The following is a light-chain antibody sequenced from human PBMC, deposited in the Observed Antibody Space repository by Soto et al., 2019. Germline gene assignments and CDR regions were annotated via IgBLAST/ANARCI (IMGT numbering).Light chain of an antibody. CDR3: QQYGSSPYT. J-gene: IGKJ2*01. Sequence: EIVLTQSPGTLSLSPGERATLSCRASQSVSSSYLAWYQQKPGQAPRLLIYGASSRATGIPDRFSGSGSGTDFTLTISILEPDDLAVYYCQQYGSSPYTFGQGTKLEIK. CDR1: QSVSSSY. CDR2: GAS. V-gene: IGKV3-20*01.